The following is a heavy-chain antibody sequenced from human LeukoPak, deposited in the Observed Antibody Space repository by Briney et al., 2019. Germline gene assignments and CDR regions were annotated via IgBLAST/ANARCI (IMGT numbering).Heavy chain of an antibody. Sequence: SVKVSCKASGGTFSSYPLSWVRQAPGQGLEWMGGIIPIYTGPDYTQRFQGGLTITTDESATTAYMELSSLTSEDTAVYYCATGVGDYDYYYHMDVWGRGTTVTVSS. V-gene: IGHV1-69*05. D-gene: IGHD2-21*02. CDR3: ATGVGDYDYYYHMDV. CDR2: IIPIYTGP. J-gene: IGHJ6*03. CDR1: GGTFSSYP.